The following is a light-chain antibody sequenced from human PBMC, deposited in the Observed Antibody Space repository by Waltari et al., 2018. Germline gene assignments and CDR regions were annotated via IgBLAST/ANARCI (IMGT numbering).Light chain of an antibody. Sequence: DIQLTQSTSSLSASVGDTITITCQTSQGIGNNLNWFRQKVGKAPELLIYTASTLQNGIPSRFSGSGSGTDFTLTISSLQPEDFATYFCQQGDTYPPTFGGGTKV. CDR1: QGIGNN. CDR3: QQGDTYPPT. V-gene: IGKV1-16*01. CDR2: TAS. J-gene: IGKJ4*01.